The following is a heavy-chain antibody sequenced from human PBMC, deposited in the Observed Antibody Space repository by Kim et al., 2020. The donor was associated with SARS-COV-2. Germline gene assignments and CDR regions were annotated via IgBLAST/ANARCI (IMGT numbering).Heavy chain of an antibody. D-gene: IGHD3-16*01. CDR3: ARLHVKGFFDY. V-gene: IGHV4-39*01. J-gene: IGHJ4*02. CDR1: GGSISSSSYY. CDR2: IYYSGST. Sequence: SETLSLTCTVSGGSISSSSYYWGWIRQPPGKGLEWIGSIYYSGSTYYNPSLKSRVTISVDTSKNQFSLKLSSVTAADTAVYYCARLHVKGFFDYWGQGTL.